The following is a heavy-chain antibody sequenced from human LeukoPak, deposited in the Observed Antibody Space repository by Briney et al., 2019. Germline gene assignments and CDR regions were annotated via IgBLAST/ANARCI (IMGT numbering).Heavy chain of an antibody. CDR3: ATAVAGTDDAFDI. J-gene: IGHJ3*02. D-gene: IGHD6-19*01. CDR1: GYSFTSYW. Sequence: GESLKISCKGSGYSFTSYWIGWVRQMPGKGLEWMGIIYPGDSDTRYSPSFPGQVTISADKSISTAYLQWSSLKASDTAMYYCATAVAGTDDAFDIWGQGTMVTVSS. V-gene: IGHV5-51*01. CDR2: IYPGDSDT.